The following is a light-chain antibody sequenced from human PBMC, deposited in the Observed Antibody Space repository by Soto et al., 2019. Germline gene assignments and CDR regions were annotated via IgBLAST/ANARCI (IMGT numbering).Light chain of an antibody. J-gene: IGKJ1*01. Sequence: DNKLNKYPSRLSAYVGGRVAINCRASQSISGWVAWYQRKPGKAPKLLIYQASLLESGVPSRFSGSGSGTEFTLTISSLQPDDLATYYCQQYNSSPWTFGQGTKVDIK. CDR2: QAS. CDR3: QQYNSSPWT. V-gene: IGKV1-5*03. CDR1: QSISGW.